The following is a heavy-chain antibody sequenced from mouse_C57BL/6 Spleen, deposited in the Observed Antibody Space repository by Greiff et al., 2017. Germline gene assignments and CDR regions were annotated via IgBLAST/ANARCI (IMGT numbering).Heavy chain of an antibody. CDR3: AREGAYYSLDY. Sequence: VKLLQSGPELVQPGASVKLSCTASGYAFSSSWMNWVQQRPGKGLAWIGRIYPGDGDTNYNGKFKVKAKLTADKSYSKAYMHLSSLTSEDSAVSFYAREGAYYSLDYWGKGTTLTVSS. D-gene: IGHD2-12*01. CDR1: GYAFSSSW. J-gene: IGHJ2*01. V-gene: IGHV1-82*01. CDR2: IYPGDGDT.